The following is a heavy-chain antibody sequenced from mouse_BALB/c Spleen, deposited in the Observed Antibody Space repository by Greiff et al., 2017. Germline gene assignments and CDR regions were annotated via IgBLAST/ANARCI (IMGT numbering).Heavy chain of an antibody. CDR2: ISSGGST. J-gene: IGHJ3*01. CDR3: ARLYYDYDGGFAY. Sequence: EVQGVESGGGLVKPGGSLKLSCAASGFTFSSYAMSWVRQTPEKRLEWVASISSGGSTYYPDSVKGRFTISRDNARNILYLQMSSLRSEDTAMYYCARLYYDYDGGFAYWGQGTLVTVSA. V-gene: IGHV5-6-5*01. D-gene: IGHD2-4*01. CDR1: GFTFSSYA.